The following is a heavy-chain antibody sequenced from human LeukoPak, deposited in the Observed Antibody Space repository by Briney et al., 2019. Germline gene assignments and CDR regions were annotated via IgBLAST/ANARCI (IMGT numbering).Heavy chain of an antibody. D-gene: IGHD3-10*01. J-gene: IGHJ5*02. CDR3: ARVRWFGDRWFDP. Sequence: SETLSLTCSVYGGSFSGYYWSWIPPPPRKGLEWIGEINHSGSTNYHPSLKSRVTISVDTSKNQFSLKLSSVTAADTAVYYCARVRWFGDRWFDPWGQGTLVTVSS. CDR2: INHSGST. CDR1: GGSFSGYY. V-gene: IGHV4-34*01.